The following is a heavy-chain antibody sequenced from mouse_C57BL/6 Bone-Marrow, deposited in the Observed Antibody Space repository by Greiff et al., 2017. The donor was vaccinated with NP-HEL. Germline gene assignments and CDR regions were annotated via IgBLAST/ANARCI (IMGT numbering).Heavy chain of an antibody. J-gene: IGHJ2*01. D-gene: IGHD2-1*01. CDR2: INYDGSST. V-gene: IGHV5-16*01. Sequence: EVMLVESEGGLVQPGSSMKLSCTASGFTFSDYYMAWVRQVPEKGLEWVANINYDGSSTYYLDSLKSRFIISRDNAKNILYLQMSSLKSEDTATYYCARDRDGNYDYWGQGTTLTVSS. CDR3: ARDRDGNYDY. CDR1: GFTFSDYY.